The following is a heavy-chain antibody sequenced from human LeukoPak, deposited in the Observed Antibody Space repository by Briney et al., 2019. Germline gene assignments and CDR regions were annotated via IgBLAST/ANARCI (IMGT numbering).Heavy chain of an antibody. J-gene: IGHJ4*02. D-gene: IGHD5-12*01. CDR2: INPSSGGT. CDR1: GYTFTGYY. CDR3: ARDLGGYAESPLDQ. Sequence: ASVKVSFTASGYTFTGYYMHWVRQAPGQGLEWMGWINPSSGGTNYAQKFQGRVTMTRDTSISTAYMELSRLRSDDTAVYYCARDLGGYAESPLDQWGKGTLVTVSS. V-gene: IGHV1-2*02.